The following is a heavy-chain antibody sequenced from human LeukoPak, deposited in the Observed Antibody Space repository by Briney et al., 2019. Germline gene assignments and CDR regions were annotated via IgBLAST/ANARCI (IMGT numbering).Heavy chain of an antibody. V-gene: IGHV1-18*01. Sequence: ASVKVSCKASGCTFTSYGISWVRQAPGQGLEWMGWISAYNGNTNYAQKLQGRVTMTTDTSTSTAYMELRSLRSDDTAVYYCARASSGSYLEGYFQHWGQGTLVTVSS. CDR3: ARASSGSYLEGYFQH. D-gene: IGHD1-26*01. J-gene: IGHJ1*01. CDR2: ISAYNGNT. CDR1: GCTFTSYG.